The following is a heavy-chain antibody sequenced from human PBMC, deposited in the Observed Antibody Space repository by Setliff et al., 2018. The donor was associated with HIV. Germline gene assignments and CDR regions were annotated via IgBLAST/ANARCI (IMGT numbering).Heavy chain of an antibody. CDR3: ARDWASAGYCSGGSCYAFDI. V-gene: IGHV3-48*03. CDR1: GFTFSSYE. J-gene: IGHJ3*02. Sequence: PGGSLRLSCAASGFTFSSYEMNWVRQAPGKGLEWVSYISSSGSTIYYADSVKGRFTISRDNAKNTLYLQMNSLRAEDTAVYYCARDWASAGYCSGGSCYAFDIWGQGTMVTVSS. D-gene: IGHD2-15*01. CDR2: ISSSGSTI.